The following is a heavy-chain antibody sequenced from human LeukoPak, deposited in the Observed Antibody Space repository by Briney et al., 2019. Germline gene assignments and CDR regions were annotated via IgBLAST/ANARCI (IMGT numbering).Heavy chain of an antibody. D-gene: IGHD2-2*01. CDR2: INARNANT. Sequence: ASVKVSCKPSGYTFNSYGIHLARQAPGHRLEWIGLINARNANTKYSQKFQGRVTITRDTSASTAYMELSSLRSEDTAVYYCARGYCSSTSCQYYFDYWGQGTLVTVSS. V-gene: IGHV1-3*01. CDR1: GYTFNSYG. CDR3: ARGYCSSTSCQYYFDY. J-gene: IGHJ4*02.